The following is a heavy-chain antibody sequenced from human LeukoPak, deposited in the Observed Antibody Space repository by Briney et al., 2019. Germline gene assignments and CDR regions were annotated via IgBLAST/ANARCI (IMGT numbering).Heavy chain of an antibody. CDR3: ARPEEHGDYVHDAFDI. CDR2: IYPDDSDT. V-gene: IGHV5-51*01. Sequence: GESLKISCKGSGYSFTSYWIAWVRQMPGKGLEWMGIIYPDDSDTRYSPSFQGQVTITADKSISTAYLQWSSLKASDTAMYYCARPEEHGDYVHDAFDILGQGTMVTVSS. J-gene: IGHJ3*02. CDR1: GYSFTSYW. D-gene: IGHD4-17*01.